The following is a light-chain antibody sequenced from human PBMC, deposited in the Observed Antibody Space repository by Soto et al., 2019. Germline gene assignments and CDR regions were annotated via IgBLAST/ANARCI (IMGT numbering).Light chain of an antibody. CDR3: QQGSIFPWT. Sequence: DIQMTQSPSSVSASVGDSVTITCRASQAIDRWLAWYQQKPGKAPNLLIYAASSLQSGVPSRFSGSGSGTDFTFTISSLQPEDFGIYYCQQGSIFPWTFGQGTKVEIK. V-gene: IGKV1-12*01. J-gene: IGKJ1*01. CDR1: QAIDRW. CDR2: AAS.